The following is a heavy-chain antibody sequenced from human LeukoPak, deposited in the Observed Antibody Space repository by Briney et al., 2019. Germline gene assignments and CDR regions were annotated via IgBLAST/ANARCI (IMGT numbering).Heavy chain of an antibody. J-gene: IGHJ4*02. D-gene: IGHD6-19*01. Sequence: SETLSLTCAVYGGSFSGYYWSWIRQPPGKGLEWIGEINHSGSTNYNPSLKSRVTISVDTSKNQFSLKLSSVTAADTAVYYCARGRYGYSSGWTPFDYWGQGTLVTVSS. CDR2: INHSGST. V-gene: IGHV4-34*01. CDR1: GGSFSGYY. CDR3: ARGRYGYSSGWTPFDY.